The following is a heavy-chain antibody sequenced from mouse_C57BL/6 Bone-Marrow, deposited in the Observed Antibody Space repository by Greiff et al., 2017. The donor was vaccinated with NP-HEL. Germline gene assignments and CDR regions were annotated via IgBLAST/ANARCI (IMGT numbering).Heavy chain of an antibody. V-gene: IGHV1-50*01. CDR3: ARKRGTNYSNY. J-gene: IGHJ2*01. Sequence: QVQLQQSGAELVKPGASVKLSCKASGYTFTSYWMQWVKQRPGQGLEWIGEIDPSDSYTNYNQKFKGKATLTVDTSSSTAYMQLSSLTSEDSAVYYCARKRGTNYSNYWGQGTTLTVSS. D-gene: IGHD2-5*01. CDR2: IDPSDSYT. CDR1: GYTFTSYW.